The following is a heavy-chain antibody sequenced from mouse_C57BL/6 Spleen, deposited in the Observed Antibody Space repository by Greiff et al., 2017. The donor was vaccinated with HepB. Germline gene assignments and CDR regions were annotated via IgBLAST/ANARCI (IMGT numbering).Heavy chain of an antibody. D-gene: IGHD1-1*01. CDR2: IYPGDGDT. V-gene: IGHV1-82*01. J-gene: IGHJ2*01. Sequence: VQLQQSGPELVKPGASVKISCKASGYAFSSSWMNWVKQRPGKGLEWIGRIYPGDGDTNYNGKFKGKATLTADKSSSTAYMQLSSLTSEDSAVYFCARERFTTVVAGFDYWGQGTTLTVAS. CDR1: GYAFSSSW. CDR3: ARERFTTVVAGFDY.